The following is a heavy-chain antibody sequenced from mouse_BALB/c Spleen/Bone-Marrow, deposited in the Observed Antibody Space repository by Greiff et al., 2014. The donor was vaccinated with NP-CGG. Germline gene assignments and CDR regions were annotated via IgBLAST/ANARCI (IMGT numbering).Heavy chain of an antibody. Sequence: VMLVESGAELVRPGTSVKVSCKASGYAFTDYLMEWLKQRPGQGLEWIGVINPGSGSTNYSEKFKDKATLTADKSSSTAYMQLSSLTSDDSAVYFCARYDGYFDYWGRGTILTVSS. CDR3: ARYDGYFDY. CDR1: GYAFTDYL. J-gene: IGHJ2*01. D-gene: IGHD2-3*01. CDR2: INPGSGST. V-gene: IGHV1-54*01.